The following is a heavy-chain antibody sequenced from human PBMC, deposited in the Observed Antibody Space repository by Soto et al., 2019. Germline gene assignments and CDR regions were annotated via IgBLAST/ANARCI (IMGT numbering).Heavy chain of an antibody. CDR1: GYTFTSYA. D-gene: IGHD2-2*03. CDR3: ARMEIVDYYYYGMDV. CDR2: INAGNGNT. V-gene: IGHV1-3*01. Sequence: GASVKVSCKASGYTFTSYAMHWVRQAPGQRLEWKGWINAGNGNTKYSQKFQGRVTITRDTSASTAYMELSSLRSEDTAVYYCARMEIVDYYYYGMDVWGQGTTVTVSS. J-gene: IGHJ6*02.